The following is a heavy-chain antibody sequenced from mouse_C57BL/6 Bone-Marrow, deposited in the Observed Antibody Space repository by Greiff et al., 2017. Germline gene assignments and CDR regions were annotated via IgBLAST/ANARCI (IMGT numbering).Heavy chain of an antibody. D-gene: IGHD2-3*01. Sequence: QVQLQQSGAELVRPGASVTLSCKASGYTFTDYEMHWVKQTPVHGLEWIGAIDPETGGTAYNQKFKGKAILTADNSSGTAYMELRSLTYEDSAVYYCTRRWLLYFDYWGQGTTLTVAS. CDR3: TRRWLLYFDY. CDR1: GYTFTDYE. V-gene: IGHV1-15*01. CDR2: IDPETGGT. J-gene: IGHJ2*01.